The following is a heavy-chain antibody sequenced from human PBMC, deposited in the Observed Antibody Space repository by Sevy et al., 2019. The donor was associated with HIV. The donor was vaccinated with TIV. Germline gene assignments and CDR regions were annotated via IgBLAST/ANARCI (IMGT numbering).Heavy chain of an antibody. J-gene: IGHJ4*02. D-gene: IGHD3-3*01. CDR3: ARSQYYDFWSGSPTGPYYFDY. Sequence: GGSLRLSCAASGFTVSSNYMSWVRQAPGKGLEWVSVIYSGGSTYYADSVKGRFTISRDNSKNTLYLQMNSLRAEDTAVYYCARSQYYDFWSGSPTGPYYFDYWGQGTLVTISS. V-gene: IGHV3-53*01. CDR1: GFTVSSNY. CDR2: IYSGGST.